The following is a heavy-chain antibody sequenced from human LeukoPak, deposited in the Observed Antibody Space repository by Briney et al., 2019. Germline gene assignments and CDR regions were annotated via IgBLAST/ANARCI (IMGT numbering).Heavy chain of an antibody. D-gene: IGHD2-15*01. CDR3: ASSRYCSGGSCYFDY. J-gene: IGHJ4*02. CDR2: IYSGGST. Sequence: GGSLRLSCAASGFTVSSNYMNWVRQALGKGLEWVSVIYSGGSTYYGDSVKGRFTISRDNSKNTLYLQMNSLRAEDTAVYYCASSRYCSGGSCYFDYWGQGTLVTVSS. V-gene: IGHV3-53*01. CDR1: GFTVSSNY.